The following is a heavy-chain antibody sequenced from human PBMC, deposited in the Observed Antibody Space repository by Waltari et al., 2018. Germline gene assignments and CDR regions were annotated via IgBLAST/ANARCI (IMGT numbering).Heavy chain of an antibody. CDR2: IYYSGTT. V-gene: IGHV4-39*01. CDR1: AGSLIGSSHA. CDR3: ARRGDCGNDCYTFDY. J-gene: IGHJ4*02. D-gene: IGHD2-21*01. Sequence: QLQLQASGPGLVKPSETLSLTCTASAGSLIGSSHAWGWIRQPPGKGLEWFGNIYYSGTTYYNPSLKSRVIISVDTSKNQFSLKLSSVTAADTAVYYCARRGDCGNDCYTFDYWGQGTLVTVSS.